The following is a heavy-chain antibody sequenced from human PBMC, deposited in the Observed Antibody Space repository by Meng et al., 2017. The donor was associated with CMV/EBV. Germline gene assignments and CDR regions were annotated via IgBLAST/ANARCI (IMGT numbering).Heavy chain of an antibody. CDR1: GFTFGDYA. J-gene: IGHJ6*02. D-gene: IGHD2-2*02. V-gene: IGHV3-20*04. CDR2: INWNGGST. CDR3: ARGSYCSSTSCYKTGYYGMDV. Sequence: GGSLRLSCTASGFTFGDYAMSWVRQVPGKGLEWVSGINWNGGSTGYADSVKGRFTISRDNAKNSLYLQMNSLRAEDTAVYYCARGSYCSSTSCYKTGYYGMDVWGQGTTVTVSS.